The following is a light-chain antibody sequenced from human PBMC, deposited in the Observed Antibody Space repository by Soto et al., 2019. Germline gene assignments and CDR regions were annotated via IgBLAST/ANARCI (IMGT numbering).Light chain of an antibody. J-gene: IGLJ1*01. V-gene: IGLV2-11*01. CDR1: SSDVGTYDF. CDR3: CLYAVTFCV. CDR2: DVS. Sequence: QSALTQPRSVSGSPGQPHNYSCTATSSDVGTYDFVSWYQQHPGKAPRRMIFDVSERPSGVPDRFSGSKSGNTASLTISGLQAGDEADYYCCLYAVTFCVFGNGTKVTVL.